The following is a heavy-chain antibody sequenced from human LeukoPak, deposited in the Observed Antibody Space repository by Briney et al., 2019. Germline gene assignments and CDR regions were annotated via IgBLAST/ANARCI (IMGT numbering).Heavy chain of an antibody. J-gene: IGHJ4*02. D-gene: IGHD2-2*01. V-gene: IGHV4-39*07. CDR2: IYYSGST. Sequence: SETLSLTCTVSGGSISSSPYYWGWIRQPPGKGLEWIGSIYYSGSTYYNPSLKSRVTISVDTSKNQFSLKLSSVTAADTAVYYCASGFRVPAAMPDYWGQGTLVTVSS. CDR3: ASGFRVPAAMPDY. CDR1: GGSISSSPYY.